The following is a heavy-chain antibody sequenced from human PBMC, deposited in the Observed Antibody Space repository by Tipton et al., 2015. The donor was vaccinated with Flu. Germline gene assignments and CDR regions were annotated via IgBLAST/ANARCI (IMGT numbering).Heavy chain of an antibody. D-gene: IGHD4-11*01. Sequence: TLSLTCTVSGVSITTTSYHWGWIRQPPGKGLEWIASLSYSSSTFYKSSLKSRVTISVDTSKNQFPLKVSSVTAADTAIYYCARRDYSNYVSEPKNWFDPWGQGTLVTVSS. J-gene: IGHJ5*02. CDR1: GVSITTTSYH. CDR2: LSYSSST. CDR3: ARRDYSNYVSEPKNWFDP. V-gene: IGHV4-39*01.